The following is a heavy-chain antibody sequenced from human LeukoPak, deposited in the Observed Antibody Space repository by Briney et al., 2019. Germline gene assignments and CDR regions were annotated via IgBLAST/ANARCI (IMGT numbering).Heavy chain of an antibody. CDR2: ISYDGSNK. D-gene: IGHD2-2*01. V-gene: IGHV3-30*18. CDR1: TFTCSSSG. Sequence: PSPPSAAPTFTCSSSGMHRVHKAPVNGPEKKTVISYDGSNKYYADSVKGRFTISRDNSKNTLYLQMNSLRAEDTAVYYCAKDGPYCSSTSCYYYYGMDVWGHWATVTVSS. CDR3: AKDGPYCSSTSCYYYYGMDV. J-gene: IGHJ6*02.